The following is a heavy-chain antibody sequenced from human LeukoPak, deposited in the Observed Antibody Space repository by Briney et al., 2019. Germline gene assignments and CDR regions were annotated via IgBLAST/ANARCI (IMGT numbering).Heavy chain of an antibody. J-gene: IGHJ4*02. CDR2: INSDGSST. D-gene: IGHD5-18*01. CDR1: GLRFSDLW. V-gene: IGHV3-74*01. CDR3: ARGYSYGLDY. Sequence: PGGSLRLSCTASGLRFSDLWMHWVRQAPGKGLVWVSRINSDGSSTSYADSVKGRFTISRDNAKNTLYLQMNSLRAEDTAVYYCARGYSYGLDYWGQGTLVTVSS.